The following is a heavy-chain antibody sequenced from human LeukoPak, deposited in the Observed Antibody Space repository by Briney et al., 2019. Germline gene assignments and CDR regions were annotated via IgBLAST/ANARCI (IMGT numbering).Heavy chain of an antibody. D-gene: IGHD5-18*01. Sequence: ASVKVSCKASGYPFNNYDTNWVRQATGQGLEWMGWMNPHSGKTGYAQKFQGRVTMTRDTSTRTVYMEVSSLRSEDTAVYYCARDPGSTYGNAFDIWGQGTMVTVSS. V-gene: IGHV1-8*01. CDR3: ARDPGSTYGNAFDI. J-gene: IGHJ3*02. CDR2: MNPHSGKT. CDR1: GYPFNNYD.